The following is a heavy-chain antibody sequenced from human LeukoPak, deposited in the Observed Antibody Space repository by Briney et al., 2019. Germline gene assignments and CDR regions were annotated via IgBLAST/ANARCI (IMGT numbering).Heavy chain of an antibody. CDR3: ARGLSGSYESPSFDY. D-gene: IGHD1-26*01. J-gene: IGHJ4*02. V-gene: IGHV4-4*07. Sequence: SETLSLTCTVSGGSISSYYWSWIRQPAGKGLEWIGRIYTSGSTNYNPSIKSRVTISVDTSKNQFSLKLSSVTAADTAVYYCARGLSGSYESPSFDYWGQGTLVTVSS. CDR1: GGSISSYY. CDR2: IYTSGST.